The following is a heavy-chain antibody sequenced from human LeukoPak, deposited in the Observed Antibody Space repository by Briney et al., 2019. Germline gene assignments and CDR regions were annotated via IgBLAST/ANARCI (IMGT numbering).Heavy chain of an antibody. V-gene: IGHV4-34*01. Sequence: SETLSLTCAVYGGSFSGYYWSWIRQPPGKGLEWIGEINHSGSTNYNPSLKSRVTISVDTSKNQFSLKLSSVTAADTAVYYCAAARRRGRIDYWGQGTLVTVSS. D-gene: IGHD6-6*01. J-gene: IGHJ4*02. CDR2: INHSGST. CDR3: AAARRRGRIDY. CDR1: GGSFSGYY.